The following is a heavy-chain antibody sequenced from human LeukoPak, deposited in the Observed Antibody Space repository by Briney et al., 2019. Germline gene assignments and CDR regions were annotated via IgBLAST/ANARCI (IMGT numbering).Heavy chain of an antibody. V-gene: IGHV4-39*07. Sequence: SETLSLTCTVSGGSISSSSYYWGWIRQPPGKGLEWIGSIYYSGSTYYNPSLKSRVTISVDTSKNQFSLKLSSVTAADTAVYYCARDNNWNDVGFDYWGQGTLVTVSS. D-gene: IGHD1-1*01. J-gene: IGHJ4*02. CDR3: ARDNNWNDVGFDY. CDR1: GGSISSSSYY. CDR2: IYYSGST.